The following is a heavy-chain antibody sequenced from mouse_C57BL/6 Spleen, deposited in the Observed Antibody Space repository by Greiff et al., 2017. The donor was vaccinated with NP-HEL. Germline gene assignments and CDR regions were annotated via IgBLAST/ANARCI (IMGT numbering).Heavy chain of an antibody. D-gene: IGHD4-1*01. Sequence: EVKLMESEGGLVQPGSSMKLSCTASGFTFSDYYMAWVRQVPEKGLEWVANINYDGSSTYYLDSLKSRFIISRDNAKNILYLQMSSLKSEDTATYYCAREGTGAYAMDYWGQGTSVTVSS. CDR1: GFTFSDYY. V-gene: IGHV5-16*01. J-gene: IGHJ4*01. CDR2: INYDGSST. CDR3: AREGTGAYAMDY.